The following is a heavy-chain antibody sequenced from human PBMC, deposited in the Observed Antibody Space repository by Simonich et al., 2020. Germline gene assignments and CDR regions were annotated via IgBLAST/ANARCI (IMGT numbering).Heavy chain of an antibody. V-gene: IGHV1-2*02. CDR2: INPNRGGT. CDR3: ARVRFEAFDI. CDR1: GYTFTGYY. Sequence: QVQLVQSGAEVKKPGASVKVSCKASGYTFTGYYMHWVRQAPGQGLGWMGWINPNRGGTNYAKNFQGRVTMTRDTSISTAYMELSRLRSDDTAVYYCARVRFEAFDIWGQGTMVTVSS. J-gene: IGHJ3*02.